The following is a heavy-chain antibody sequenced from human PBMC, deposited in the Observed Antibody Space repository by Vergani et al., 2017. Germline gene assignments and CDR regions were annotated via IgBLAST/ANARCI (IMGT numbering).Heavy chain of an antibody. CDR1: GYSFTSYW. CDR3: ASSDYYDSSRYYYGDAFDI. V-gene: IGHV5-51*01. J-gene: IGHJ3*02. Sequence: EVQLVQSGAEVKKPGESLKISCKGSGYSFTSYWIGWVRRMPGKGLEWMGIIYPGDSDTRSSPSFPGQVTISADKSISTAYMQWSSLKASDTAMYYCASSDYYDSSRYYYGDAFDIWGQGTMVTVSS. CDR2: IYPGDSDT. D-gene: IGHD3-22*01.